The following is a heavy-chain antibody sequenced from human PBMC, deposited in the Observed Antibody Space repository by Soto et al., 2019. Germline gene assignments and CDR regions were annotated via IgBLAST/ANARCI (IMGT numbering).Heavy chain of an antibody. J-gene: IGHJ5*02. D-gene: IGHD3-10*01. CDR1: GYTFTSYG. CDR2: ISAYNGNT. CDR3: ARDQLLWFGELFWFDP. V-gene: IGHV1-18*01. Sequence: GASVKVSCKASGYTFTSYGISWVRQAPGQGLEWMGWISAYNGNTNYAQKLQGRVTMTTDTPTSTAYMELRSLRSDDTAVYYCARDQLLWFGELFWFDPWGQGTLVTVSS.